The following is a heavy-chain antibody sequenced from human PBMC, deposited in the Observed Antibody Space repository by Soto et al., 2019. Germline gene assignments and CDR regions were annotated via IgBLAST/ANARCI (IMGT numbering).Heavy chain of an antibody. CDR3: AHKAGRGAPMDV. J-gene: IGHJ6*02. D-gene: IGHD2-15*01. Sequence: QITLKESGPTLVKPTQTLTLTCTFSGFSRSTSGVGVGWIRQPPGKALEWLALIYWDNDERYSPSLKSRVTITKDTSKNEVVLTMTNVDPVDTGTYYCAHKAGRGAPMDVWGQGTAVTVSS. CDR1: GFSRSTSGVG. CDR2: IYWDNDE. V-gene: IGHV2-5*02.